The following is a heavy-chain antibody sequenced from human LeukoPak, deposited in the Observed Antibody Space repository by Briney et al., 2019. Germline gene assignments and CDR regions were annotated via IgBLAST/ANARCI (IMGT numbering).Heavy chain of an antibody. CDR3: ARGPAVGMIVVVIRYFQH. CDR2: INPNSGGT. Sequence: ASVKVSCKASGYTFTGYYMHWVRQAPGQGLEWMGWINPNSGGTNYAQKFQGRVTMTRDTSISTAYMELSRLRPDDTAVYYCARGPAVGMIVVVIRYFQHWGQGTLVTVSS. V-gene: IGHV1-2*02. CDR1: GYTFTGYY. J-gene: IGHJ1*01. D-gene: IGHD3-22*01.